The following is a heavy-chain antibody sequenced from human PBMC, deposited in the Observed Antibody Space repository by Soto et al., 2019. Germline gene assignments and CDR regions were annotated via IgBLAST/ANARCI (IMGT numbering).Heavy chain of an antibody. V-gene: IGHV4-39*07. D-gene: IGHD6-13*01. CDR3: ARESWAYSSSWITSSPAEYFQH. CDR2: IYYSGST. J-gene: IGHJ1*01. Sequence: SETLSLTCTVSGGSISSSSYYWGWIRQPPGKGLEWIGSIYYSGSTNYNPSLKSRVTISVDTSKNKFSLKLSSVTAADTAVYYCARESWAYSSSWITSSPAEYFQHWGQGTLVTVSS. CDR1: GGSISSSSYY.